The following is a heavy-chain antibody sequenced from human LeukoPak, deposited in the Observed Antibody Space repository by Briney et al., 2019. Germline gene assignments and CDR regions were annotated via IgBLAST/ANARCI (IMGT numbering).Heavy chain of an antibody. V-gene: IGHV4-59*01. Sequence: SETLSLTCTVSGGSISSYYWSWIRQPPGKGLEWIGYIYYSGSTNYNPSLKSRVTISVDTSKNQFSLKLSSVTAADTAVYYCARWSSWYPYYFDYWGQGTLVTVSS. CDR3: ARWSSWYPYYFDY. J-gene: IGHJ4*02. CDR2: IYYSGST. CDR1: GGSISSYY. D-gene: IGHD6-13*01.